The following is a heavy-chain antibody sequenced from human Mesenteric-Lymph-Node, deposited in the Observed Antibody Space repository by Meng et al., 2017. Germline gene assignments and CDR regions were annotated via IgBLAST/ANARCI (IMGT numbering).Heavy chain of an antibody. CDR2: IYYRGST. V-gene: IGHV4-39*07. Sequence: QVQLQGSGPGLVKPYQTLSLTCTVSGGSITSTSSYWGWVRQPPGKGLEWIGSIYYRGSTNYNPSLKSRISMSVDMSKNQFSLKVNSVTAADTAIYYCVISSHNWGQGTLVTVSS. D-gene: IGHD3-3*02. CDR1: GGSITSTSSY. J-gene: IGHJ4*02. CDR3: VISSHN.